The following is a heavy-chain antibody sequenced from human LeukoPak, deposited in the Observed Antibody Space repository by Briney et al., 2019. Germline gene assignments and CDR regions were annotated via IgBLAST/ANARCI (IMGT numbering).Heavy chain of an antibody. Sequence: GGSLRLSCAASGFNFSDYSMTWVRQAPGKGLEWVSSVNGASDYIYYADSVKGRFTIARDNAKNSVYLQMHSLRTEDTAVYFCARVDYQLVGWFDPWGQGTLVTVSS. V-gene: IGHV3-21*01. CDR1: GFNFSDYS. D-gene: IGHD2-21*01. CDR2: VNGASDYI. J-gene: IGHJ5*02. CDR3: ARVDYQLVGWFDP.